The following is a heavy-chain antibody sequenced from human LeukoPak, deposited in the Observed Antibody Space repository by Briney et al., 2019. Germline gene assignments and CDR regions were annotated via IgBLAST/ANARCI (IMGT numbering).Heavy chain of an antibody. J-gene: IGHJ2*01. Sequence: SETLSLTCTVSGGSISSYYWSWIRQPAGKGLEWIGRIYTSGSTNYSPSLKSRVTMSVDTSKNQFSLKLSSVTAADTAVYYCARRRYVSCSSTSCKLYWYFDLWGRGTLVTVSS. CDR1: GGSISSYY. V-gene: IGHV4-4*07. D-gene: IGHD2-2*01. CDR3: ARRRYVSCSSTSCKLYWYFDL. CDR2: IYTSGST.